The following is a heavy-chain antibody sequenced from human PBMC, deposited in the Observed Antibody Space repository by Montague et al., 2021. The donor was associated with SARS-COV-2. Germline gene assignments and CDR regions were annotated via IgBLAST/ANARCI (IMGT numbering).Heavy chain of an antibody. CDR2: IYYSGST. V-gene: IGHV4-39*01. D-gene: IGHD3-10*01. J-gene: IGHJ5*02. Sequence: SETLSLTCTVSGGSISSSSNYWGWIRAPPGKGLEWIRCIYYSGSTYYNSSLKSRVTLSADTSKNQFSLKLNSVTAAATAVYYCAGLVWPGELSSENWFDPWGQGTLVTVSS. CDR1: GGSISSSSNY. CDR3: AGLVWPGELSSENWFDP.